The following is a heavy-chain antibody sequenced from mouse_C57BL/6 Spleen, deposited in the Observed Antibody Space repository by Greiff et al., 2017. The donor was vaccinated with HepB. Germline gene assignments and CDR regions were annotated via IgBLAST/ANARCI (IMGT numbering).Heavy chain of an antibody. CDR3: AREYDSQRPLFDY. Sequence: QVQLQQPGAELVRPGSSVKLSCKASGYTFTSYWMHWVKQRPIQGLEWIGNIDPSDSETHYNQKFKDKATLTVDKSSSTAYMQLSSLTAEDSAVYYCAREYDSQRPLFDYWGQGTTLTVSS. V-gene: IGHV1-52*01. CDR2: IDPSDSET. CDR1: GYTFTSYW. D-gene: IGHD2-4*01. J-gene: IGHJ2*01.